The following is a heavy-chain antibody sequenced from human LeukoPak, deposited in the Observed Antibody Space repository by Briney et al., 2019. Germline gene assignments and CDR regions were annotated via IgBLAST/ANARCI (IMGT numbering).Heavy chain of an antibody. J-gene: IGHJ5*02. CDR2: INHSGST. CDR1: GGSFSGYY. CDR3: ARKGPAAGLSRWFDP. D-gene: IGHD6-13*01. V-gene: IGHV4-34*01. Sequence: SETLSLTCAVYGGSFSGYYWSWIRQPPGKGLEWIGEINHSGSTNYHPSLKSRVTISVDTSKNQFSLKLSSVTAADTAVYYCARKGPAAGLSRWFDPWGQGTLVTVSS.